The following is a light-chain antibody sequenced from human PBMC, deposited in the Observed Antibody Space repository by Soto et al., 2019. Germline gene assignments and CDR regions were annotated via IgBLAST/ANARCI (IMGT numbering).Light chain of an antibody. CDR3: SSHTISSALQV. J-gene: IGLJ1*01. CDR2: GVS. Sequence: QCGLPPPASVSWSPGHSITISCTGTISDFVVYNYVSWYQQHPGKAPKLMIYGVSNRPSGVSNRFSGSKSGNTASLTISGLQADDEADYYCSSHTISSALQVFGTGTKVTVL. V-gene: IGLV2-14*01. CDR1: ISDFVVYNY.